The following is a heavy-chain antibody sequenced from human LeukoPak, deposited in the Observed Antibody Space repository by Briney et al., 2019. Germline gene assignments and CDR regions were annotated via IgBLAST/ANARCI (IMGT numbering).Heavy chain of an antibody. J-gene: IGHJ4*02. D-gene: IGHD1-26*01. CDR1: GFTVSSNY. CDR2: IYSGGST. V-gene: IGHV3-53*01. Sequence: PGGSLRLSCAASGFTVSSNYMSWVRQAPGKGLEWVSVIYSGGSTYYADSVKGRFTIDRDNSQNTLYLQMNSLRAEDTAVYYCARGNSGSYYEYYFDYWGQETLVTVSS. CDR3: ARGNSGSYYEYYFDY.